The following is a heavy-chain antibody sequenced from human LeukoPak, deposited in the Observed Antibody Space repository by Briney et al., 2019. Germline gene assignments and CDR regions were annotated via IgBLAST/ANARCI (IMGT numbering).Heavy chain of an antibody. V-gene: IGHV4-59*01. J-gene: IGHJ3*02. CDR1: GGSITNSY. D-gene: IGHD1-1*01. CDR3: ARDPLSTNDFDI. CDR2: INYSGST. Sequence: SETLSLTCTVSGGSITNSYWNWIRQSPGKGLEWIGYINYSGSTNYNPSLKSRVSISVDTSKNQFSLKLSSVTAADTAVYFCARDPLSTNDFDIWGQGTMVTVSS.